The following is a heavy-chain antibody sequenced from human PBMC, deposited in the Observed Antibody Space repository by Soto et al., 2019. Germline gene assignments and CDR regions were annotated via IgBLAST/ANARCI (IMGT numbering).Heavy chain of an antibody. CDR3: AREPNWNYVYYYGMDV. Sequence: SLRLSCAASGFTFSSYSMNWVRQAPEKGLEWVSSISSSSSYIYYADSVKGRFTISRDNAKNSLYLQMNSLRAEDTAVYYCAREPNWNYVYYYGMDVWGQGTTVTVSS. J-gene: IGHJ6*02. CDR2: ISSSSSYI. V-gene: IGHV3-21*01. D-gene: IGHD1-7*01. CDR1: GFTFSSYS.